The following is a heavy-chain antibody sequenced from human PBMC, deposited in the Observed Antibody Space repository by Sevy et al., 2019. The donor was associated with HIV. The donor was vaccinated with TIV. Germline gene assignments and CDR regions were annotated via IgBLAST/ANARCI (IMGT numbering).Heavy chain of an antibody. V-gene: IGHV4-59*01. CDR3: ARELLPGGYDSSCDAFDI. D-gene: IGHD3-22*01. CDR1: GGSISSYY. Sequence: SETLSLTCTVSGGSISSYYWSWIRQPPGKGLEWIGYIYYSGSTNYNPSLKSRVTISVDTSKNQFSLKLSSVTAADTAVYYCARELLPGGYDSSCDAFDIWGQGTMVTVSS. J-gene: IGHJ3*02. CDR2: IYYSGST.